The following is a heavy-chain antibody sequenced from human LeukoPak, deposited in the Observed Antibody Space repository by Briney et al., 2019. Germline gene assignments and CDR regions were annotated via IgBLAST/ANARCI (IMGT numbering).Heavy chain of an antibody. V-gene: IGHV3-30*03. Sequence: PGRSLRLSCAASGFTFSSYGMHWVRQAPGKGLEWVAVISYDGSNKYYADSVKGRFTIPRDNSKNTLYLQMNSLRAEDTAVYYCARYGPEVYYFDYWGQGTLVTVSS. CDR1: GFTFSSYG. CDR2: ISYDGSNK. D-gene: IGHD4-17*01. CDR3: ARYGPEVYYFDY. J-gene: IGHJ4*02.